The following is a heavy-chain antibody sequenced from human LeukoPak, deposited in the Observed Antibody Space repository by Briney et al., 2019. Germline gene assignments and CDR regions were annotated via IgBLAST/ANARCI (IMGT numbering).Heavy chain of an antibody. J-gene: IGHJ5*02. V-gene: IGHV4-61*02. Sequence: PSETLSLTCTVSGGSISSDSYYWSWIRQPAGKGLEWIGRISTSGSTNYNPSLKSRVTISVDTSKNQFSLQLNSVTPEDTAVYYCARGDCSSTSCSDWFDPWGQGTLVTVSS. CDR3: ARGDCSSTSCSDWFDP. D-gene: IGHD2-2*01. CDR1: GGSISSDSYY. CDR2: ISTSGST.